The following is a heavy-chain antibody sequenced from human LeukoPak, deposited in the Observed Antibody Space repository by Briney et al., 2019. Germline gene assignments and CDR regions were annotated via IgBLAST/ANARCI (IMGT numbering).Heavy chain of an antibody. CDR3: ARDRLRYYYYYGMDV. CDR2: IWYDGSNK. CDR1: GFTFSSYG. V-gene: IGHV3-33*01. Sequence: GGSLRLSCAAAGFTFSSYGMHWVRQAPGKGLEWVAVIWYDGSNKYYADSVKGRFTISRDNSKNTLYLQMNSLRAEDTAVYYCARDRLRYYYYYGMDVWGQGTTVTVS. J-gene: IGHJ6*02. D-gene: IGHD4-17*01.